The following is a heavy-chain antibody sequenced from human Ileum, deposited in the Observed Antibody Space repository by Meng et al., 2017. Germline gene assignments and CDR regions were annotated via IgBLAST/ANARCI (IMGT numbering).Heavy chain of an antibody. D-gene: IGHD2/OR15-2a*01. J-gene: IGHJ4*02. Sequence: PQAGPGLVEPSTTLALTCLVSGESISSSNWWNCVRHPPGKGLVWIGEIFHTESTTYKPSLKSRVTISADKSKNKFSLNLSFVTAADTAVYYCATNKNKKIDYWGQGTLVTVSS. V-gene: IGHV4-4*02. CDR2: IFHTEST. CDR1: GESISSSNW. CDR3: ATNKNKKIDY.